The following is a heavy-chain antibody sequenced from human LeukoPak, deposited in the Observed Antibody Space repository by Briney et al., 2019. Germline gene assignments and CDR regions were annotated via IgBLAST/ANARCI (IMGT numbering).Heavy chain of an antibody. CDR1: GESFSGYF. J-gene: IGHJ6*02. Sequence: PSETLSLTCVVSGESFSGYFWTWIRQPPGKGLEWIGESNHFGSTDYNPSLKSRVTISVDTSKKQFSLNVRSVTDADTAVYFCARGRLQLWSFPLPYNLDAIDVWGQGTTVTVSS. D-gene: IGHD5-18*01. CDR3: ARGRLQLWSFPLPYNLDAIDV. V-gene: IGHV4-34*01. CDR2: SNHFGST.